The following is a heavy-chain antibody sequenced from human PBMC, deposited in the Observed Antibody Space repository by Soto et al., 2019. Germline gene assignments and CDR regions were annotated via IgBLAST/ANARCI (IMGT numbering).Heavy chain of an antibody. CDR1: VGSFIGFY. CDR2: INHSGSS. J-gene: IGHJ2*01. Sequence: SETLSLTCAFHVGSFIGFYWTWIRQPPGKGLEWIGEINHSGSSNYNPPLKSRVTMSLDTSRNQFSLSLNSVTAADTAVYYCARMAGPWYFDLWGRGTLVTVSS. V-gene: IGHV4-34*01. CDR3: ARMAGPWYFDL.